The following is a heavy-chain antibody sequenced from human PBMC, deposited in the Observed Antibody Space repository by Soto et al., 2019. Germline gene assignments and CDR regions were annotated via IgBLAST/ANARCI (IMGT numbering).Heavy chain of an antibody. CDR1: GFTFSSYA. D-gene: IGHD2-8*02. J-gene: IGHJ4*02. CDR2: TNEDGSVN. Sequence: GGSLRLSCAASGFTFSSYAMHWVRQAPGKGLEWVANTNEDGSVNQYVDSVEGRFTISRDNGKNSLFLQMNNVRPDDTAVYYCARNYWHLFDFWGQGTLVTVSS. CDR3: ARNYWHLFDF. V-gene: IGHV3-7*05.